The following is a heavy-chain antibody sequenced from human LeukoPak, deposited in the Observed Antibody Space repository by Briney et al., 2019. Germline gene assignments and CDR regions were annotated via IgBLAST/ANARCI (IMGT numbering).Heavy chain of an antibody. CDR2: LYPGDSDT. CDR1: GYSFTTYW. D-gene: IGHD3-10*01. J-gene: IGHJ4*02. V-gene: IGHV5-51*01. Sequence: GESLKISCKGSGYSFTTYWIGWVRQMPGEGLEWMGVLYPGDSDTRYSPSFQGQVTISVDKSISTAYLQWSSLKASDTAIYYCVRRNYYGSGSQYSHFDYWGQGTLVTVSS. CDR3: VRRNYYGSGSQYSHFDY.